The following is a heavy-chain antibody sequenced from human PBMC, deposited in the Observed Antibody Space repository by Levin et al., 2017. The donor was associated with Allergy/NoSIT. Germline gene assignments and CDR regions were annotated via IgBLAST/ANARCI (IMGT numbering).Heavy chain of an antibody. V-gene: IGHV3-30-3*01. D-gene: IGHD4-17*01. CDR2: ISYGGDNK. J-gene: IGHJ4*02. Sequence: AGGSLRLSCAASGFTFSSYTMHWVRQAPGKGLEWVSFISYGGDNKYHADSVKGRFTISRDNSKNTLYLQMNSLRADDTAVYYCARYYGDYHFDQWGQGTLVTVSS. CDR1: GFTFSSYT. CDR3: ARYYGDYHFDQ.